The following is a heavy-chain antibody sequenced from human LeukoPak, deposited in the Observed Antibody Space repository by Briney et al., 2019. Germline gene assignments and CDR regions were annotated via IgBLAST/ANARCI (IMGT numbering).Heavy chain of an antibody. V-gene: IGHV3-23*01. J-gene: IGHJ4*02. Sequence: GGSLRLSCAASGLSFSSFAMSWVRQGPARGLEWVSSIRGNGETFYADSVKGRFTISRDNSKNTLYLQMNTLRAEDTAVYYCAKGSASSRPYYFDYWGQGTLVTVSS. CDR3: AKGSASSRPYYFDY. D-gene: IGHD3-10*01. CDR2: IRGNGET. CDR1: GLSFSSFA.